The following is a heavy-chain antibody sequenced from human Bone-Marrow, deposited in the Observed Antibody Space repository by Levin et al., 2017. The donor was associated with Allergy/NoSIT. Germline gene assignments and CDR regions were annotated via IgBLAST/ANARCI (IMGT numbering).Heavy chain of an antibody. V-gene: IGHV3-30-3*01. Sequence: GGSLRLSCAASGFTFSSYAMHWVRQAPGKGLEWVAVISYDGSNKYYADSVKGRFTISRDNSKNTLYLQMNSLRAEDTAVYYCASNIVAPGGMDVWGQGTTVTVSS. CDR2: ISYDGSNK. D-gene: IGHD2-15*01. J-gene: IGHJ6*02. CDR1: GFTFSSYA. CDR3: ASNIVAPGGMDV.